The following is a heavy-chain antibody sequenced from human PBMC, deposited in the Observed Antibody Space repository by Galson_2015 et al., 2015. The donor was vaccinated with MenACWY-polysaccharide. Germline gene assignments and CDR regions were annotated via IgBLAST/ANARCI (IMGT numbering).Heavy chain of an antibody. CDR3: GHGMVSFGGVIGDDAFEV. CDR1: GFSLRTPDVG. V-gene: IGHV2-5*02. J-gene: IGHJ3*01. D-gene: IGHD3-16*01. Sequence: PALVKPTQTLTLTCTFSGFSLRTPDVGVGWIRQSPGTTLEWLAVIYRDDDKRYRPSLKPRLTITKETSRSQVVLTMTNMDPGETGKNYCGHGMVSFGGVIGDDAFEVWGQGTMVTVSS. CDR2: IYRDDDK.